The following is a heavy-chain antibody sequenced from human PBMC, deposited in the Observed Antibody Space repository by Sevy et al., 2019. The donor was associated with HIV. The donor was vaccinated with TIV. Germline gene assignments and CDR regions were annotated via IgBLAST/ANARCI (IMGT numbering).Heavy chain of an antibody. D-gene: IGHD3-22*01. CDR1: GFTFSSYA. J-gene: IGHJ4*02. Sequence: GGSLRLSCAASGFTFSSYAMHWVRQAPGKGLEWVAVISYDGSNKYYADSVKGRFTISRDNSNNTLYLQMNSLRAEDTAVYYCASKYYYDSSGYSLGYWGQGPLVTVSS. CDR3: ASKYYYDSSGYSLGY. V-gene: IGHV3-30*04. CDR2: ISYDGSNK.